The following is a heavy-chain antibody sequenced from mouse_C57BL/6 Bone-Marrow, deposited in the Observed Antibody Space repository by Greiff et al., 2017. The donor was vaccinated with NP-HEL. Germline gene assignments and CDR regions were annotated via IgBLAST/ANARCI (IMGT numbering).Heavy chain of an antibody. CDR1: GYIFTCYW. CDR3: ARFYYYGSSYDYYTMDY. V-gene: IGHV1-55*01. CDR2: IYPGSGST. J-gene: IGHJ4*01. D-gene: IGHD1-1*01. Sequence: QVQLKRPGAELVKPGASVKMSRKASGYIFTCYWRTLVKQRPGQGLEWIGDIYPGSGSTYYNEKFKSKATLTVDTSSSTAYTQLSSLASEDAAVYYCARFYYYGSSYDYYTMDYWGQGTSITVTS.